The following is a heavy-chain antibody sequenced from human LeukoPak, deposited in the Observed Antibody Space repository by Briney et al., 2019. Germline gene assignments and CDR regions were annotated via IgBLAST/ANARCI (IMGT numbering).Heavy chain of an antibody. CDR1: GFTFSSYP. V-gene: IGHV3-30*14. CDR3: ARDFLRGAPDYFDQ. J-gene: IGHJ4*02. Sequence: GESLRLSCAATGFTFSSYPFHWVRQAPGKGLGWVSVIGHDEINKFYTDSVKGRFTISRDDSKNTLYLQMDSLRPEDTAVYYCARDFLRGAPDYFDQWGQGTLVTVSS. CDR2: IGHDEINK. D-gene: IGHD3-10*01.